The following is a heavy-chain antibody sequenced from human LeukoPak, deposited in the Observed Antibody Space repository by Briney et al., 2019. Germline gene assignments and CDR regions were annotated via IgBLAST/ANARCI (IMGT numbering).Heavy chain of an antibody. D-gene: IGHD6-13*01. Sequence: LTGGSLRLSCAASGFTFNNYWMHWVRQAPGKGLVWVARTNTYGTSANYADSVKGRFIISRDNANNTLYLQMNGLRDEDTGVYYALAGYYYYYMDVWGKGTTVTVSS. J-gene: IGHJ6*03. V-gene: IGHV3-74*01. CDR1: GFTFNNYW. CDR3: LAGYYYYYMDV. CDR2: TNTYGTSA.